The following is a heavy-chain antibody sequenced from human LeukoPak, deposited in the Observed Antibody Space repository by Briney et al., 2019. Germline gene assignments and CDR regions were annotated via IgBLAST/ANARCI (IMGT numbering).Heavy chain of an antibody. V-gene: IGHV3-23*01. CDR3: ARGGTNYYYMDV. CDR2: LSGSGDRT. J-gene: IGHJ6*03. CDR1: GFTFNSYA. Sequence: GGSLRLSCAASGFTFNSYAMSWVRQAPGKGLEWVSALSGSGDRTFYVDSVKGRFTVSRDNSKNTLYLQMDSLRVDDTALHYCARGGTNYYYMDVWGNGTTVTVSS.